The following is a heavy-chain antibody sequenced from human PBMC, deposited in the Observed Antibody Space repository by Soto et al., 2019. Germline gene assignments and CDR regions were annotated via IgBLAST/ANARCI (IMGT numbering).Heavy chain of an antibody. CDR3: ARDWHDAIGP. CDR2: IWNDGSNK. V-gene: IGHV3-33*01. D-gene: IGHD1-1*01. J-gene: IGHJ5*02. CDR1: GFTFSSYG. Sequence: PGGSLRLSSAASGFTFSSYGMHWVRQAPGKGLEWVAVIWNDGSNKFYVDSVKGRFTISRDYSSNTLYLQMNSLRAEDTAVYSGARDWHDAIGPWGKGTLVTVSS.